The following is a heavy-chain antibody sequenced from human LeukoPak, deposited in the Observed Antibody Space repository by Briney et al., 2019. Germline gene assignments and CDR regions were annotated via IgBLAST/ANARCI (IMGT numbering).Heavy chain of an antibody. D-gene: IGHD3-9*01. Sequence: GGSLRLSCAASGFTFSSYGMHWVRQAPGKGLEWVAFIRYDGSNKYYADSVKGRFTISRDNAKNSLYLQMNSLRAEDTAVYYCARAPEYYDILTGRFDYWGQGTLVTVSS. CDR3: ARAPEYYDILTGRFDY. J-gene: IGHJ4*02. CDR1: GFTFSSYG. V-gene: IGHV3-30*02. CDR2: IRYDGSNK.